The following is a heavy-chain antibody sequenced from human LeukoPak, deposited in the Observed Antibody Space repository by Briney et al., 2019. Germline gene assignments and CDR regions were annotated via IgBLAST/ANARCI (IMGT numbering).Heavy chain of an antibody. CDR3: ALSRGGWFDP. CDR1: GGSISSYY. D-gene: IGHD3-10*01. CDR2: IYTSGST. Sequence: SETLSLTCTVSGGSISSYYWSWIRQPPGKGLEWIGYIYTSGSTNYNPSLKSRVTISVDTPKNQFSLKLSSVTAADTAVYYCALSRGGWFDPWGQGTLVTVSS. V-gene: IGHV4-4*09. J-gene: IGHJ5*02.